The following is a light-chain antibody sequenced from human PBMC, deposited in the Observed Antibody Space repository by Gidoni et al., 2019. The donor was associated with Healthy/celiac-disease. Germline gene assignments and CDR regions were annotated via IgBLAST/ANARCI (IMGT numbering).Light chain of an antibody. V-gene: IGLV1-44*01. CDR2: RNN. Sequence: QSVLTQPPSASGTPGQRVTTSCSGSSSNIGSTTVNWYQQLPGTAPKLLIYRNNQRPSGVPDRFSGSKSGTSASLAISGLQSEDEADYYCAAWDDSLNGPNWVCGGVTKLTVL. J-gene: IGLJ3*02. CDR1: SSNIGSTT. CDR3: AAWDDSLNGPNWV.